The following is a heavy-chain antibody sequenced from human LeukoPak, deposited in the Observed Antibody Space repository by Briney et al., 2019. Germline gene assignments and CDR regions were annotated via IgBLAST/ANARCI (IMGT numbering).Heavy chain of an antibody. Sequence: GGSLRLSCAASGFTFSSYAMHWVRQAPGKGLEWVAVISYDGSNKYYADSVKGRFTISRDNSKNTLYLQMNSLRAEDTAVYYCAKDLYDYGDDGGYFDYWGQGTLVTVSS. D-gene: IGHD4-17*01. J-gene: IGHJ4*02. CDR1: GFTFSSYA. V-gene: IGHV3-30*04. CDR2: ISYDGSNK. CDR3: AKDLYDYGDDGGYFDY.